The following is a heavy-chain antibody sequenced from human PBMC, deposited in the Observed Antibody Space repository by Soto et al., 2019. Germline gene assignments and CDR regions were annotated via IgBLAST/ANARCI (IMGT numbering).Heavy chain of an antibody. V-gene: IGHV3-33*01. CDR1: GFTFSSYG. CDR3: ASLDLRGRGDYRLSYYGMDV. CDR2: IWYDGSNK. D-gene: IGHD4-17*01. J-gene: IGHJ6*02. Sequence: PGGSLRLSCAASGFTFSSYGMHWVRQAPGKGLEWVAVIWYDGSNKYYADSVKGRFTISRDNSKNTLYLQMNSLRAEDTAVYYCASLDLRGRGDYRLSYYGMDVWGQGTTVTVSS.